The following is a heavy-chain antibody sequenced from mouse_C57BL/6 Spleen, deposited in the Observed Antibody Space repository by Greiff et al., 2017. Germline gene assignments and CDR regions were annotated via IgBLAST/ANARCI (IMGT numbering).Heavy chain of an antibody. CDR2: IYPGDGDT. Sequence: QVQLQQSGPELVKPGASVKISCKASGYAFSSSWMNWVKQRPGKGLEWIGRIYPGDGDTNYNGKFKGKATLTADKSSSTAYMQLSSLTSEDSAVYFCASTGTGNYWGQGTTLTVSS. CDR1: GYAFSSSW. V-gene: IGHV1-82*01. CDR3: ASTGTGNY. D-gene: IGHD4-1*01. J-gene: IGHJ2*01.